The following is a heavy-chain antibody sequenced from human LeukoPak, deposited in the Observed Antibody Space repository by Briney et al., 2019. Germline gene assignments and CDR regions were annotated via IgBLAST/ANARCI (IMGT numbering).Heavy chain of an antibody. V-gene: IGHV3-7*01. Sequence: GGSLRLSCEGSGFSFSSDWMSWVRQLPREGPEWVANIRQDESERYFTDSVKGRFTISRDNAKKSVYLHMSSLRAEDTALYYCARLSAYYYGYYFYYYMDVWGKGTTVTVSS. CDR1: GFSFSSDW. J-gene: IGHJ6*03. CDR2: IRQDESER. D-gene: IGHD3-22*01. CDR3: ARLSAYYYGYYFYYYMDV.